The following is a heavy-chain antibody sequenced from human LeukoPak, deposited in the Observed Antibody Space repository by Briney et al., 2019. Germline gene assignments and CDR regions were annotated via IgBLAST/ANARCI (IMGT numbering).Heavy chain of an antibody. Sequence: SETLSLTCTVSGGSISSSSYYWGWIRQPPGKGLEWIGSIYYSGSTYYNPSLKSRVTISVDTSKNQFSLKLSSVTAADTAVYYCARREIVVVVAATPRGAFDIWGQGTMVTVSS. CDR2: IYYSGST. D-gene: IGHD2-15*01. CDR3: ARREIVVVVAATPRGAFDI. CDR1: GGSISSSSYY. J-gene: IGHJ3*02. V-gene: IGHV4-39*01.